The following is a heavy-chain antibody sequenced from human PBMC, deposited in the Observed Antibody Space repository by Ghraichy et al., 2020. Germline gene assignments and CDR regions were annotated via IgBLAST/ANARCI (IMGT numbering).Heavy chain of an antibody. CDR3: ARTYYDFWSGYYKPPYYYYYGMDV. D-gene: IGHD3-3*01. CDR2: ISYDGSNK. J-gene: IGHJ6*02. CDR1: GFTFSSYG. V-gene: IGHV3-30*03. Sequence: GSMRLSCAASGFTFSSYGMHWVRQAPGKGLEWVAVISYDGSNKYYADSVKGRFTISRDNSKNTLYLQMNSLRAEDTAVYYCARTYYDFWSGYYKPPYYYYYGMDVWGQGTTVTVSS.